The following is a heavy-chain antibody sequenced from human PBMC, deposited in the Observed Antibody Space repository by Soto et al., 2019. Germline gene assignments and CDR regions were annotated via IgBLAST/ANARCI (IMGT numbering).Heavy chain of an antibody. J-gene: IGHJ4*02. CDR1: GGSISSYY. CDR3: AMHRGDYYLDY. CDR2: IYYSGST. V-gene: IGHV4-59*01. D-gene: IGHD2-21*02. Sequence: SETLSLTCTVSGGSISSYYWSWIRQPPGKGLEWIGYIYYSGSTNYNPSLKSRVTISVDTSKNQFSLKLSSVTAADTAVYYCAMHRGDYYLDYRGQGTLVTGSS.